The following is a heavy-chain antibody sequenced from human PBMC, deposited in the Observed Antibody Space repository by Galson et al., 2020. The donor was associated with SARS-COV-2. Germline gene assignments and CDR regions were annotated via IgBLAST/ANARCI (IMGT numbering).Heavy chain of an antibody. CDR3: ARETSLVVAAASALGYYYYGMDV. D-gene: IGHD2-15*01. Sequence: GGSLRLSCAASGFTFSSYGMHWVRQAPGKGLEWVAVIWYDGSNKYYADSVKGRFTISRDNSKNTLYLQMNSLRAEDTAVYYCARETSLVVAAASALGYYYYGMDVWGQGTTVTVSS. V-gene: IGHV3-33*01. CDR1: GFTFSSYG. J-gene: IGHJ6*02. CDR2: IWYDGSNK.